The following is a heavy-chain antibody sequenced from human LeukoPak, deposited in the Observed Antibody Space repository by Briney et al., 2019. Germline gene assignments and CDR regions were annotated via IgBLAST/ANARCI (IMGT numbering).Heavy chain of an antibody. V-gene: IGHV4-4*02. J-gene: IGHJ4*02. CDR2: IHHSGST. CDR1: GGSITSTNL. D-gene: IGHD6-19*01. CDR3: ARVAGTGVWC. Sequence: PSETLSLTCAVSGGSITSTNLWNWVRQPPGKGLEWIGQIHHSGSTTYNPSLKSRVTISVDKSNNQFSLKLRSVTAADTAVYYCARVAGTGVWCWGQGTLVTVSS.